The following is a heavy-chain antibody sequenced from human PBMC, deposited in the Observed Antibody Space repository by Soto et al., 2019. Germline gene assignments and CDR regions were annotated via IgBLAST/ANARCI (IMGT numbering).Heavy chain of an antibody. CDR2: ISYDGSNK. J-gene: IGHJ6*02. D-gene: IGHD3-3*01. CDR3: AKAYYDFWSAPQVDGMDV. CDR1: GFTIRNYG. Sequence: SQILSYASAGFTIRNYGMRLVRPTPGKGLEWVAVISYDGSNKYYADSVKGRFTISRDNSKNTLYLQMNSLRAEDTAVYYCAKAYYDFWSAPQVDGMDVWGQGTTVTVSS. V-gene: IGHV3-30*18.